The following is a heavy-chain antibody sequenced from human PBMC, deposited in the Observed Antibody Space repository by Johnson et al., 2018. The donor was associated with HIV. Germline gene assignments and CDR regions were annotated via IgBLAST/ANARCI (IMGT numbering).Heavy chain of an antibody. CDR1: GFTFSSYA. D-gene: IGHD3-10*01. CDR2: ISGSGGTT. CDR3: AKTRMGGILDAFDL. J-gene: IGHJ3*01. Sequence: VQLVESAGGVIKPGGSLSISCSATGFTFSSYAMSWVRQAPGKGLEWVSAISGSGGTTYYADSVKGRFTISRANSRNTLFLQMSSLRVDDTAVFYCAKTRMGGILDAFDLWGQGTMVIV. V-gene: IGHV3-23*04.